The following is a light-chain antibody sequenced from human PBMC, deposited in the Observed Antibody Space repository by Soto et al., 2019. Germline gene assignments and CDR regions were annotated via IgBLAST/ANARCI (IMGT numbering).Light chain of an antibody. CDR1: QGIRAY. Sequence: DIQRTQSPSSLSASVGDRLTITCRASQGIRAYLNWYQQKPGKAPKVVIYAAASLPSGVPSRFNGSGSGTDFTLTISSLQPEDFATYYCQQSFSIPFTFGPGPKWMS. J-gene: IGKJ3*01. CDR2: AAA. CDR3: QQSFSIPFT. V-gene: IGKV1-39*01.